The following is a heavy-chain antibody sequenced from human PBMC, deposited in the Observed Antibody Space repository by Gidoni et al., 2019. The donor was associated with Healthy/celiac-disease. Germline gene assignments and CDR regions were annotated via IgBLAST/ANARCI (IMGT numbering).Heavy chain of an antibody. V-gene: IGHV4-39*01. Sequence: QLQLQESGPGLVKPSETLSLTCTVSGGSISSSSYYWGWIRQPPGKGLEWIGSIFYSGSTYYNPSLKSRVTISVDTSKNQFSLKLSSVTAADTAVYYCARHPSSGFDYWGQGTLVTVSS. CDR2: IFYSGST. CDR1: GGSISSSSYY. J-gene: IGHJ4*02. D-gene: IGHD6-19*01. CDR3: ARHPSSGFDY.